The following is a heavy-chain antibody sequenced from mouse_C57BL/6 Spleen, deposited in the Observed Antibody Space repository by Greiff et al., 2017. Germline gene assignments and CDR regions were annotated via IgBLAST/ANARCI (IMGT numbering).Heavy chain of an antibody. CDR2: IDPNGGGT. J-gene: IGHJ2*01. D-gene: IGHD3-2*02. Sequence: QVQLQQPGAELVKPGASVKLSCKASGYTFTSYWMHWVKQRPGRGLEWIGGIDPNGGGTKYTEKVKSKATLTVDKPSSTAYMQLSSLTAEDAAVYYCAGARAAQAPDYWGQGTTLTVSS. CDR3: AGARAAQAPDY. CDR1: GYTFTSYW. V-gene: IGHV1-72*01.